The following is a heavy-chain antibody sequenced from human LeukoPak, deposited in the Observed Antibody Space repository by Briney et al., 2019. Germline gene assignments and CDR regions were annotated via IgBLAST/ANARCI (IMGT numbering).Heavy chain of an antibody. CDR2: INPYSGDT. V-gene: IGHV1-2*02. D-gene: IGHD6-19*01. CDR1: VYTFTDFY. CDR3: ARLPVTGSGDY. Sequence: ASVRVSCKASVYTFTDFYLHWVRQAPGQGLVWMGWINPYSGDTRYAEKFQGRVTMTSDTSNSTVYMEVNSLKSDDTAVYYCARLPVTGSGDYWGQGTLVVVSS. J-gene: IGHJ4*02.